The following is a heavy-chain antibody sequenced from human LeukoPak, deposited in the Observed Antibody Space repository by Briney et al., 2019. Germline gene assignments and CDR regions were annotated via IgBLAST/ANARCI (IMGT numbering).Heavy chain of an antibody. CDR3: ARQEFTMVRGVTSPFDY. CDR1: GYSFTTYW. D-gene: IGHD3-10*01. Sequence: GESLKISCKGSGYSFTTYWIGWVRQMPGKGLEWMGIIYPGDPDTRYSPSFQGQVTISADKSISPAYLQWSSLKASDPAMYYCARQEFTMVRGVTSPFDYWGQGTLVTVSS. V-gene: IGHV5-51*01. CDR2: IYPGDPDT. J-gene: IGHJ4*02.